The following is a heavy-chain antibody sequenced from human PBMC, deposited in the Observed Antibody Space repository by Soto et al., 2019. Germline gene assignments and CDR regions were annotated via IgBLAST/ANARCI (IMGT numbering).Heavy chain of an antibody. V-gene: IGHV3-30-3*01. Sequence: QVQLVESGGGVVQPGRSLRLSCAASGFTFSSYAMHWVRQASGKGLEWVAVISYDGSNKYYADSVKGRFTISRDNSKNTLYLQMNSQRAEDTAVYYCARALLATTAPDYWGQGTLVTVSS. D-gene: IGHD4-4*01. CDR2: ISYDGSNK. CDR1: GFTFSSYA. J-gene: IGHJ4*02. CDR3: ARALLATTAPDY.